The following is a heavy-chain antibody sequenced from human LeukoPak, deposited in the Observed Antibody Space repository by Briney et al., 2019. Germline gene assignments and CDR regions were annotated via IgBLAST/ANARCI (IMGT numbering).Heavy chain of an antibody. CDR2: ISSSGSTI. V-gene: IGHV3-48*03. CDR1: GFTFSSYE. CDR3: ARLYSSSWYTWAMVDY. Sequence: PGGSLRLSCAASGFTFSSYEMNWVRQAPGKGLEGVSYISSSGSTIYYADSVKGRFTISRDNAKNSLYLQMNSLRAEDTAVYYCARLYSSSWYTWAMVDYWGRGTLVTVSS. J-gene: IGHJ4*02. D-gene: IGHD6-13*01.